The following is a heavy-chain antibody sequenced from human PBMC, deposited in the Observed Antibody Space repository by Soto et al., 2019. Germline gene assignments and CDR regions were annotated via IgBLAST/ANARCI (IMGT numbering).Heavy chain of an antibody. CDR2: IRKKVNSYTT. Sequence: EVQLVESGGGLVQPGGSLRLSCAASGFTFSDHYMDWVRQAPGKGLEWVGRIRKKVNSYTTEYAASVKGKFTISRDDSTRSQYLQRNSLNTEDTAFYYCARAATAYNYDYWGQGTLVTVSS. CDR3: ARAATAYNYDY. V-gene: IGHV3-72*01. CDR1: GFTFSDHY. D-gene: IGHD2-21*02. J-gene: IGHJ4*02.